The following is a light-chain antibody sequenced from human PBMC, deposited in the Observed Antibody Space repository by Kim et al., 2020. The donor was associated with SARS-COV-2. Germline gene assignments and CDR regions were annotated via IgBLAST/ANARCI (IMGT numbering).Light chain of an antibody. V-gene: IGLV3-1*01. J-gene: IGLJ2*01. CDR1: RLGDKY. CDR2: QGD. Sequence: ESPGQTVSISCSGERLGDKYAFWYQQGSGQSPVLVIYQGDKRPSGIPARFSGFLSGNTATLTISGTQPMDEADYYCQAWDSSTAIFGGGTQLTVL. CDR3: QAWDSSTAI.